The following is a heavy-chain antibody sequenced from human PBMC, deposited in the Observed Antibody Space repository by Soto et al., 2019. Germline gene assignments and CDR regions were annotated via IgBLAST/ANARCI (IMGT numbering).Heavy chain of an antibody. CDR1: GYTFTSYG. Sequence: ASVKVSCKASGYTFTSYGISWVRQAPGQGLEWMGWISAYNGNTNYAQKLQGRVTMTTDTSTSTAYMELRSLRSDDTAVYYCARDVGCSSTSCSVSDYWGQGTLVTVSS. D-gene: IGHD2-2*01. CDR2: ISAYNGNT. CDR3: ARDVGCSSTSCSVSDY. V-gene: IGHV1-18*01. J-gene: IGHJ4*02.